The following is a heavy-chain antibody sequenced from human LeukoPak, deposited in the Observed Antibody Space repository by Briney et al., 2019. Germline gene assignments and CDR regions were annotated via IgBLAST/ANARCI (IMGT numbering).Heavy chain of an antibody. CDR1: GYTFTSFG. Sequence: GASVKVSCKASGYTFTSFGISWVRQAPGQGLEWMGGIIPIFGTANYAQKFQGRVTITADESTSTAYMELSSLRSEDTAVYYCAREGAAAGDFVFDYWGQGTLVTVSS. CDR3: AREGAAAGDFVFDY. J-gene: IGHJ4*02. V-gene: IGHV1-69*13. D-gene: IGHD6-13*01. CDR2: IIPIFGTA.